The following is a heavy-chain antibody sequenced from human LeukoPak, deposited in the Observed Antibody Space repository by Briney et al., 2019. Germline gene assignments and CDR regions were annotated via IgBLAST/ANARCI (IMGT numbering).Heavy chain of an antibody. J-gene: IGHJ4*02. CDR3: AEGSPYDFWSGYPPLDY. CDR1: SGSINSLY. V-gene: IGHV4-59*11. D-gene: IGHD3-3*01. Sequence: PSETLSLTRTVSSGSINSLYWSWIRQPPGKGLEWFGYIYYSGSTNHNPSLKSRVTISVDTSKNQFSLKLSSVTATDTAVYYCAEGSPYDFWSGYPPLDYWGQGTLVTVSS. CDR2: IYYSGST.